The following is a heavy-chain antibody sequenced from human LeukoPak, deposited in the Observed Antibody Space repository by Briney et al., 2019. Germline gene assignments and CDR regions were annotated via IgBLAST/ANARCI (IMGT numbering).Heavy chain of an antibody. V-gene: IGHV3-33*01. CDR1: GFTFNTYG. D-gene: IGHD7-27*01. CDR3: ARDQSSKWGSGERYFDY. Sequence: PGGSLRLSCEASGFTFNTYGMHWVRQAPGKGLEWVAVMRSDGSDIYYADSVKGRFTISRDNSKNTLYLQMNSLRAEDTAVYYCARDQSSKWGSGERYFDYWGQGTLVTVSS. CDR2: MRSDGSDI. J-gene: IGHJ4*02.